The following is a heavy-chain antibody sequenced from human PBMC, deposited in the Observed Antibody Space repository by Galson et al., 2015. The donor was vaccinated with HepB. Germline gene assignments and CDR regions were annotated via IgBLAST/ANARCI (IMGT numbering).Heavy chain of an antibody. J-gene: IGHJ4*02. D-gene: IGHD3-3*01. V-gene: IGHV3-9*01. CDR2: ISWNSGSI. CDR3: AKASRITIFGVADN. CDR1: GFTFDDYA. Sequence: SLRLSCAASGFTFDDYAMHWVRQAPGKGLEWVSGISWNSGSIGYADSVKGRFTISRDNAKNSLYLQMNSLRAEDTALYYCAKASRITIFGVADNWGQGTLVTVSS.